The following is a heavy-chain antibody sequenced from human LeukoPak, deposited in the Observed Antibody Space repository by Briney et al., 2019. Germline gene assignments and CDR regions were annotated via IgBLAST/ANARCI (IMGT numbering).Heavy chain of an antibody. CDR2: IYYSGST. CDR1: GGSISSYY. D-gene: IGHD6-19*01. J-gene: IGHJ4*02. Sequence: SETLSLTCTVSGGSISSYYWSWIRQPPGKGLEWIGYIYYSGSTNYSPSLKSRVTISVDTSKNQFSLKLSSVTAADTAVYYCARVYSSGWYYFDYWGQGTLVTVSS. V-gene: IGHV4-59*08. CDR3: ARVYSSGWYYFDY.